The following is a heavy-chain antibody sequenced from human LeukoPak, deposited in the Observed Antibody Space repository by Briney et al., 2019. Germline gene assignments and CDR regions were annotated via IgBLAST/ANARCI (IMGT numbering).Heavy chain of an antibody. CDR3: AKYVLVTGADTFDI. D-gene: IGHD2-21*02. V-gene: IGHV3-74*01. CDR2: ITNDGSST. J-gene: IGHJ3*02. CDR1: GLTFSSHW. Sequence: GGSLRLSCAASGLTFSSHWMHWVRQAPGKGLVWVSRITNDGSSTTYADSVKGRFTISRDNSENMLYLRMDSLRAEDTAIYYCAKYVLVTGADTFDIWGQGTMVTVSS.